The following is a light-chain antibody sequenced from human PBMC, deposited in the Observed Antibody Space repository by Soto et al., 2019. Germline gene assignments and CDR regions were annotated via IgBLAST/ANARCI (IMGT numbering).Light chain of an antibody. V-gene: IGLV2-23*01. J-gene: IGLJ1*01. CDR2: EGS. CDR3: CSYAGSHYV. Sequence: QSVLTQAASGSGSPGQSSTISCTGTSSDVGSYSLVSWYQQHPGKAPKLMIYEGSKRPSGVSNRFSGSKSGNTASLTISGLQAEDEADYYCCSYAGSHYVFGTGTKVTVL. CDR1: SSDVGSYSL.